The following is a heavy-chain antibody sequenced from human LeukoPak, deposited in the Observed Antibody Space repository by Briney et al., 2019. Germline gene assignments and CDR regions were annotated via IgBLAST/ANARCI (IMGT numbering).Heavy chain of an antibody. J-gene: IGHJ3*02. Sequence: SETLSLTCAVYGGSFSGYYWSWIRQPPGKGLEWIGEINHSGSTNYNPSLKSRVTISVDTSKNQFSLKPSSVTAADTAVYYCARHPKLYSSSWYVHDAFDIWGQGTMVTVSS. D-gene: IGHD6-13*01. CDR1: GGSFSGYY. V-gene: IGHV4-34*01. CDR2: INHSGST. CDR3: ARHPKLYSSSWYVHDAFDI.